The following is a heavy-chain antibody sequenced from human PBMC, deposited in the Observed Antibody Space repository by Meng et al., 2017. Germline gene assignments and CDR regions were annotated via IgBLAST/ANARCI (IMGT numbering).Heavy chain of an antibody. CDR2: INPKSGDT. Sequence: HVPLVQIGAEVKKPGASGKVSCKPSGYNFPDYYIHWVRRAPGQGLEWMGRINPKSGDTHYAQKFQARVTMTGDTSISTAYMELSGLRSDDTAMYYCARDEDISAAGKLFGDYWGQGTLVTVSS. J-gene: IGHJ4*02. V-gene: IGHV1-2*06. CDR3: ARDEDISAAGKLFGDY. CDR1: GYNFPDYY. D-gene: IGHD6-25*01.